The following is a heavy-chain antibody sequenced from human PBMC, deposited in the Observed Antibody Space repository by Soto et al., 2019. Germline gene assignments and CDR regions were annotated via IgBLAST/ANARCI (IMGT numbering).Heavy chain of an antibody. D-gene: IGHD3-16*02. Sequence: GGSLRLSCAASGFTVSSNYMSWVRQAPGKGLEWVSVIYSGGSTYYADSVKGRFTISRDNSKNTLYLQMNSLRAEDTAVYYCARTLYDFYGMDVWGQGTTVTVSS. J-gene: IGHJ6*02. CDR1: GFTVSSNY. V-gene: IGHV3-53*01. CDR3: ARTLYDFYGMDV. CDR2: IYSGGST.